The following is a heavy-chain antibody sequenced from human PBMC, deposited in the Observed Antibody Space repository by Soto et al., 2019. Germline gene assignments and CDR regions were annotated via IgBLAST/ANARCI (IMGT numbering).Heavy chain of an antibody. J-gene: IGHJ3*01. CDR1: GYNFPKYW. CDR3: ATYPLGYNYDNRPPDAVNV. V-gene: IGHV5-51*01. D-gene: IGHD1-20*01. CDR2: IYPGDSDT. Sequence: GESLKISCKASGYNFPKYWIGWVRQMPGKGLEWMGLIYPGDSDTRYSPSFQGQVTISADKAINTAYLRWNNLQASDTAIYYCATYPLGYNYDNRPPDAVNVWGQGTMVTVSS.